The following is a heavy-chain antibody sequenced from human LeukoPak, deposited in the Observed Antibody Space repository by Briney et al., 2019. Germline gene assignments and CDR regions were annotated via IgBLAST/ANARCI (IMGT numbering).Heavy chain of an antibody. J-gene: IGHJ6*03. V-gene: IGHV1-18*01. CDR3: ARSGGGEYYYYMDV. Sequence: ASVKVSCKASGYTFTNYGISWVRQAPGQGLEWMGWISAYNANTNYAQKLQGRVTMTTDTSTTTAYMELSRLRSDDTAVYYCARSGGGEYYYYMDVWGKGTTVTVSS. D-gene: IGHD2-21*01. CDR1: GYTFTNYG. CDR2: ISAYNANT.